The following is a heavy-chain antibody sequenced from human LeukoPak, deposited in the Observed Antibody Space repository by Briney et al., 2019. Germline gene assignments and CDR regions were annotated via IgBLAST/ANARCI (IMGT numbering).Heavy chain of an antibody. J-gene: IGHJ5*02. CDR1: GYVFTSYD. Sequence: ASAKVSCKASGYVFTSYDINWVRQATGQGLEWMGWMIPDSGNTGYAQKFQGRVTMTRNTSINTAYLELSSLRSDDTAVYYCAVRAGSYWFDPWGQGTLVTVSP. V-gene: IGHV1-8*01. CDR2: MIPDSGNT. D-gene: IGHD1-26*01. CDR3: AVRAGSYWFDP.